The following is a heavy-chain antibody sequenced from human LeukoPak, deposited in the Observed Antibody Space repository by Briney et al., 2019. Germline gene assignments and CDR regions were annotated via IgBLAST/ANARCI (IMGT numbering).Heavy chain of an antibody. CDR3: ARTNDYYYDSSGYIDY. CDR1: GGTFSSYA. D-gene: IGHD3-22*01. CDR2: IIPIFGIA. Sequence: SVKVSCKASGGTFSSYAIIWVRQAPGQGLEWMGRIIPIFGIANYAQKFQGRVTITADKSTSTAYMELSSLRSEDTAVYYCARTNDYYYDSSGYIDYWGQGTLVTVSS. J-gene: IGHJ4*02. V-gene: IGHV1-69*04.